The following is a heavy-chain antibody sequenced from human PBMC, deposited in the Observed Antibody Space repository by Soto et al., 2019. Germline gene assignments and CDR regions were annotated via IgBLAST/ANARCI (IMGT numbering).Heavy chain of an antibody. J-gene: IGHJ4*02. CDR3: ARGGGRVTKKQYFDY. Sequence: QVQLQQWGAGLLKPSETLSLTCAVYGGSFSGYYWSWIRQPPGKGLEWIGEINHSGSTNYNPSLKSRVTISVDTSKNQFSLKLSSVTAADTAVYYCARGGGRVTKKQYFDYWGQGTLVTVSS. CDR1: GGSFSGYY. CDR2: INHSGST. D-gene: IGHD4-4*01. V-gene: IGHV4-34*01.